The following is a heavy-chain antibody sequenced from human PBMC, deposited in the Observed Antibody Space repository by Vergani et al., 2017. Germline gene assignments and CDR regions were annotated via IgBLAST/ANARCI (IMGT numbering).Heavy chain of an antibody. D-gene: IGHD6-19*01. J-gene: IGHJ5*02. CDR3: AGHSTWERLVKFGWIDP. V-gene: IGHV4-39*01. Sequence: QLQLQESGPGLVKPSATLSLTCSVSGASIRSSNYYWGWIRQPPGKGLEWIASIYYIGSTYDNPSLKSRVTISVDSSKNQFCLKLSSVTAADTAVYFCAGHSTWERLVKFGWIDPWGQGILVTVSS. CDR2: IYYIGST. CDR1: GASIRSSNYY.